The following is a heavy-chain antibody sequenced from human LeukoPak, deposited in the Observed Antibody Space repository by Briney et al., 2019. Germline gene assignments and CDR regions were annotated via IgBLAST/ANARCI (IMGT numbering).Heavy chain of an antibody. D-gene: IGHD6-13*01. Sequence: SETLSLTCTVSGGSISSSSYYWGWIRQPPGKGLEWIGSIYFSGSTYYNPSLKSRVTISVDTSKNQFSLKLSSVTAADTAVYYCARLNNSSSWYFGEYFQHWGQGTLVTVSS. J-gene: IGHJ1*01. V-gene: IGHV4-39*01. CDR2: IYFSGST. CDR1: GGSISSSSYY. CDR3: ARLNNSSSWYFGEYFQH.